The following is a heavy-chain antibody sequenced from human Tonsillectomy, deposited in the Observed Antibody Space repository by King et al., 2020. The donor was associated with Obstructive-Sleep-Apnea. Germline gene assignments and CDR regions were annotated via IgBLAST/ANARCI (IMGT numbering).Heavy chain of an antibody. CDR3: ARGSTSGSSDY. V-gene: IGHV3-21*01. J-gene: IGHJ4*02. D-gene: IGHD1-26*01. Sequence: VQLVESGGGLVKPGGSLRLSCAASGFTFSSYNMNWVRQAPGKGLEWVSSISSSSSYIYYADSVKGRFTISRDNAKNSLYLQMNSLRAEDTALYYCARGSTSGSSDYWGQGTLVTVSS. CDR1: GFTFSSYN. CDR2: ISSSSSYI.